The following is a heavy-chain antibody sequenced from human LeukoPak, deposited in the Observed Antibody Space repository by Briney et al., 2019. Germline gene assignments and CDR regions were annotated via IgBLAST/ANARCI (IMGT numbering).Heavy chain of an antibody. CDR3: ARDIKGQYQDAFDI. V-gene: IGHV3-48*03. CDR2: ISSSGSNI. Sequence: GGSLRLSCAASGFTFSSFEMNWVRQAPGKGLEWVSYISSSGSNIKYADSVKGRFTISRGNAKNSVYLQMNSLRAEDTAVYYCARDIKGQYQDAFDIWGQGTMVTVSS. CDR1: GFTFSSFE. J-gene: IGHJ3*02. D-gene: IGHD2-2*01.